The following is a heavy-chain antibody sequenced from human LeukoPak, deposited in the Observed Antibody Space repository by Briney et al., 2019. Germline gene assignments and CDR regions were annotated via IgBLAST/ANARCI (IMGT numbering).Heavy chain of an antibody. Sequence: GGSLRLSCAASGFTFSSYAMHWVRQAPGKGLEWVAVISYDGSNKYYADSVKGRFTISRDNSKNTLYLQMNSLRAEDTAVYYCGILTLSPGWGQGTLVTVSS. J-gene: IGHJ4*02. D-gene: IGHD1-14*01. CDR3: GILTLSPG. V-gene: IGHV3-30*04. CDR1: GFTFSSYA. CDR2: ISYDGSNK.